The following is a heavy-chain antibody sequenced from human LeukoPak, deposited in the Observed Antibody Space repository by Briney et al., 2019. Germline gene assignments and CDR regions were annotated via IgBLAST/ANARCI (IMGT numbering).Heavy chain of an antibody. CDR1: GGTFSSYA. CDR3: ARERDGYNYGVDY. CDR2: IIPIFGTA. J-gene: IGHJ4*02. D-gene: IGHD5-24*01. Sequence: SVKVSCKASGGTFSSYAISWVRQAPGQGLEWMGRIIPIFGTANYAQKFQGRVTITTDESTSTAYMGLSSLRSEDTAVYYCARERDGYNYGVDYWGQGTLVTVSS. V-gene: IGHV1-69*05.